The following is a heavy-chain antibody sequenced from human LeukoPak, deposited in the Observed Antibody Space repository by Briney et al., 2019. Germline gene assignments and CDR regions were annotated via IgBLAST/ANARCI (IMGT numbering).Heavy chain of an antibody. CDR2: INHSGST. J-gene: IGHJ5*02. D-gene: IGHD6-6*01. Sequence: PSETLSLTCAVYGGSFSGYYWSWIRQPPGKGLEWIGEINHSGSTNYNPSLKSRVTISVDTSKNQFSLKRSSVTAADTAVYYCARSIHSPWGQGTLVTVSS. CDR3: ARSIHSP. CDR1: GGSFSGYY. V-gene: IGHV4-34*01.